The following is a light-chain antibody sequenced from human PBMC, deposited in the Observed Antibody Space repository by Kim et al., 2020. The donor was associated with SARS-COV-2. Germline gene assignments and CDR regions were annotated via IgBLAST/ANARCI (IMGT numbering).Light chain of an antibody. CDR1: QAIRND. Sequence: DIPLPPSPSSLSASVGDRVTITCRASQAIRNDLGWYQQKPGKAPKGLIYSASSLQSGVPSRFSGSRSGTEFTLTISSLQPEDFATYYCLQHNTFPLTFGGGTKVDIK. V-gene: IGKV1-17*01. J-gene: IGKJ4*01. CDR3: LQHNTFPLT. CDR2: SAS.